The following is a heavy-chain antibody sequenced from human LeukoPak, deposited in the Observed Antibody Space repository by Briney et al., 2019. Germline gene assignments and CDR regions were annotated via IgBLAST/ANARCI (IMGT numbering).Heavy chain of an antibody. CDR1: GFTFSSYA. CDR3: ARPPCTSCYYGY. D-gene: IGHD2-2*01. CDR2: ISYDGSNK. V-gene: IGHV3-30-3*01. J-gene: IGHJ4*02. Sequence: GGSLRLSCAASGFTFSSYAMHWVRQAPGKGLEWVAVISYDGSNKYYADSVKGRFTISRDNSKNSLYLQMNSLRAEDTAVYYCARPPCTSCYYGYWGQGTLVTVSS.